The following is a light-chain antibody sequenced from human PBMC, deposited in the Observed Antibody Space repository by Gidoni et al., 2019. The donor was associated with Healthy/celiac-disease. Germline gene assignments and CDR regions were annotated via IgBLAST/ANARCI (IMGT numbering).Light chain of an antibody. J-gene: IGKJ1*01. CDR3: QQSYSTPPT. CDR1: QSISSY. V-gene: IGKV1-39*01. CDR2: AAS. Sequence: DIQMTQSPSSLSASVGDRVTITCRESQSISSYLNWYQQKPGKAPKLLIYAASSLQSGVTSRFSGSGSGTDFTITISSLQPEDFATYYCQQSYSTPPTFXQXTKVEIK.